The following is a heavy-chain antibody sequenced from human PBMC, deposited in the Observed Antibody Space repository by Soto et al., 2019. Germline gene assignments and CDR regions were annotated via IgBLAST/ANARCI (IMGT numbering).Heavy chain of an antibody. D-gene: IGHD4-17*01. CDR3: ARDVGLGPVTVSTHVDY. Sequence: QVQLVQSGAEVKKPGSSVKVSCKASGGTFSNYTITWVRQAPGQVLEWMGRIIPIFDIANYAKKFQGRVTITADKSTSTAYLELSSLRSEDTAVYSCARDVGLGPVTVSTHVDYWGQGTLVIVSS. CDR1: GGTFSNYT. J-gene: IGHJ4*02. V-gene: IGHV1-69*08. CDR2: IIPIFDIA.